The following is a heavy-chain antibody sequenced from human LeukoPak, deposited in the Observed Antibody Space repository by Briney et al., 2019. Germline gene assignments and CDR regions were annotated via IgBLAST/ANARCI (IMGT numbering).Heavy chain of an antibody. V-gene: IGHV3-23*01. D-gene: IGHD2-2*01. CDR1: GFTFSSYA. J-gene: IGHJ6*02. CDR2: ISGSGGST. Sequence: GGSLRLSCAASGFTFSSYAMSWVRQAPGKGLEWVSAISGSGGSTYYADSVKGRFTISRDNSKNTLYLQMNSLRAEDTAVYYCARQVVPAAGIYYYYGMDVWGQGTTVTVSS. CDR3: ARQVVPAAGIYYYYGMDV.